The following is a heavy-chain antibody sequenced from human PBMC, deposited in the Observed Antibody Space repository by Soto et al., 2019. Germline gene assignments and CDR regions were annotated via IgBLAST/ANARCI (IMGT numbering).Heavy chain of an antibody. V-gene: IGHV1-69*01. Sequence: QVQLVQSGAEVKKPGSSVKVSCKASGGTFSSYAISWVRQAPGQGLEWRGGIIPIFGTANYAQKFQCRVTITADESTSTAYMELSSLRSEDTAVYYCARAQAAARDFPLGMDVWGQGTTVTVSS. CDR2: IIPIFGTA. J-gene: IGHJ6*02. CDR1: GGTFSSYA. CDR3: ARAQAAARDFPLGMDV. D-gene: IGHD6-13*01.